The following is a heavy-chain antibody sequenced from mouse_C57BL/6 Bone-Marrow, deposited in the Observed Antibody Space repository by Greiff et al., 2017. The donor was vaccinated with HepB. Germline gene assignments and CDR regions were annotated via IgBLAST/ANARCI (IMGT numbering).Heavy chain of an antibody. Sequence: QVQLQQPGAELVRPGSSVKLSCKASGYTFTSYWMDWVKQRPGQGLEWIGNIYPSDSETHHNQKFKDKATLTVDKSSSTAYMQLSSLTSEDSAVYYCASLNYYYGSSSDYFDYWGQGTTLTVSS. J-gene: IGHJ2*01. CDR1: GYTFTSYW. CDR3: ASLNYYYGSSSDYFDY. CDR2: IYPSDSET. V-gene: IGHV1-61*01. D-gene: IGHD1-1*01.